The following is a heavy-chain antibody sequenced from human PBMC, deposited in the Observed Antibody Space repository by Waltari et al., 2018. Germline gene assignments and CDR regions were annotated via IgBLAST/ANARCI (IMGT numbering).Heavy chain of an antibody. J-gene: IGHJ4*02. CDR1: GYTFTAYY. CDR3: ARETLPGNKIIDY. CDR2: INANTGDS. V-gene: IGHV1-2*02. D-gene: IGHD1-1*01. Sequence: QVQLVQSGAEVKEPGASVKVSCKTSGYTFTAYYLHWVRQAPGQGLEWMAWINANTGDSKSAQTFQGRVTVTRDTSITTAYLGLSGLRSDDTALYYCARETLPGNKIIDYWGQGTLVTVSS.